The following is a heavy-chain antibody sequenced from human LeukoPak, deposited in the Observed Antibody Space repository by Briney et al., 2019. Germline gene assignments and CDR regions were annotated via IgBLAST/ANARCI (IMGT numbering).Heavy chain of an antibody. CDR2: IIPIFGTA. D-gene: IGHD3-22*01. V-gene: IGHV1-69*05. CDR3: ARGVTMIVVDAFDI. J-gene: IGHJ3*02. CDR1: GGTFSSYA. Sequence: RASVKVSCKASGGTFSSYAISWVRQAPGQGLEWMGRIIPIFGTANYAQKFQGRVTITTDESTSTAYMELSSLRSEDTAVYYCARGVTMIVVDAFDIWGQGTMVTVSS.